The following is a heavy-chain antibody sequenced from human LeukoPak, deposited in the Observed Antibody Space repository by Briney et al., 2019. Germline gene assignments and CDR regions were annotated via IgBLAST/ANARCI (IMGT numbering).Heavy chain of an antibody. CDR3: ARDGMAAAGPFGY. J-gene: IGHJ4*02. CDR1: GFTFSSYE. D-gene: IGHD6-13*01. CDR2: ISSSSSII. Sequence: PGGSLRLSCAASGFTFSSYEMDWVRQPPGKGLEWVSYISSSSSIIYYADSVKGRFTISRDNAKNSLYLQMNSLRDEDTAVYYCARDGMAAAGPFGYWGQGTLVTVSS. V-gene: IGHV3-48*02.